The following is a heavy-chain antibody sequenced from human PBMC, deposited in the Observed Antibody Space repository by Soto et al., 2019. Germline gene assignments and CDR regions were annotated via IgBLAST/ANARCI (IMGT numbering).Heavy chain of an antibody. CDR2: IYHSGST. CDR1: GYSISSGYY. V-gene: IGHV4-38-2*01. D-gene: IGHD2-15*01. J-gene: IGHJ6*02. CDR3: ARLGYCSGGSCPMYYYGMDV. Sequence: GPGPGTSSETLSLTCAVSGYSISSGYYWGWIRQPPRKGLEWIGSIYHSGSTYYNPSLKSRVTISVDTSKNQFSLKLSSVTAADTAVYYCARLGYCSGGSCPMYYYGMDVWGQGTTVTVSS.